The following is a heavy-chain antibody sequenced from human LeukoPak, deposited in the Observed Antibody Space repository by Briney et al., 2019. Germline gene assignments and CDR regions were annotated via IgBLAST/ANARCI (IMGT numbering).Heavy chain of an antibody. CDR1: GFTFSSYG. D-gene: IGHD6-13*01. V-gene: IGHV3-33*01. CDR3: AREKQQLVRFYYYYYGMDV. Sequence: GGSLRLSCAASGFTFSSYGMHWVRQAPGKGLEWVAVIWYDGSNKYYADSVKGRFTISRDNSKNTLYLQMNSLRAEDTAVYYCAREKQQLVRFYYYYYGMDVWGQGTTVTVSS. CDR2: IWYDGSNK. J-gene: IGHJ6*02.